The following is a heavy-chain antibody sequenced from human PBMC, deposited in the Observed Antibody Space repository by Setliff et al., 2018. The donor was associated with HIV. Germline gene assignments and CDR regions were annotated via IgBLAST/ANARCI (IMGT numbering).Heavy chain of an antibody. CDR2: IYYSGST. CDR3: ARDGKEIDY. J-gene: IGHJ4*02. V-gene: IGHV4-31*03. Sequence: SETLSLTCTVSGASISSGGFYWSWIRQHPGKGLEWIGYIYYSGSTYYNPSLKSRVTIPVDTSKNQFPLELNSATAADTAVYYCARDGKEIDYWGQGILVTVSS. D-gene: IGHD1-26*01. CDR1: GASISSGGFY.